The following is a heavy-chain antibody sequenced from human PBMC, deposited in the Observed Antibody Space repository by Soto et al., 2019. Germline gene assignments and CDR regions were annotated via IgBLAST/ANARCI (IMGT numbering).Heavy chain of an antibody. Sequence: SETLSLTCAVYGGSFSGYYWSWIRQPPGKGLEWIGEINHSGSTNYNPSLKSRVTISVDTSKNQFSLKLSSVTAADTAVYYCARGQKVYDFWSGYYIDYWGQGTLVTVSS. CDR2: INHSGST. CDR1: GGSFSGYY. D-gene: IGHD3-3*01. CDR3: ARGQKVYDFWSGYYIDY. V-gene: IGHV4-34*01. J-gene: IGHJ4*02.